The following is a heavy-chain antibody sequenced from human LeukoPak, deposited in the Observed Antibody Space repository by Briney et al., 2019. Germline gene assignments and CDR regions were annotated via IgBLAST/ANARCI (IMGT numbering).Heavy chain of an antibody. V-gene: IGHV3-48*04. Sequence: GGSLRLSCAASGFIFSSYSMNWVRQAPGKGPEWVSYISSSSSTIYYADSVKGRFTISRDNAKNSLYLQMNSLRAEDMAVYYCAKGRVAAAADAFDIWGEGTTVTVSS. J-gene: IGHJ3*02. CDR2: ISSSSSTI. D-gene: IGHD6-13*01. CDR1: GFIFSSYS. CDR3: AKGRVAAAADAFDI.